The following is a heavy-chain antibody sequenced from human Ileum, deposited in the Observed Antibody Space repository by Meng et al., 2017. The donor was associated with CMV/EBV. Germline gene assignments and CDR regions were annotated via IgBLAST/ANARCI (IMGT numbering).Heavy chain of an antibody. CDR1: GFTFRFYW. J-gene: IGHJ4*02. Sequence: ESLKISCAASGFTFRFYWMAWVRQPPGKGLEWIGHVYYTGSTNYNPSLKSRLAISIDMSKNQFSLKMSSVTTADTAVYFCARHYNWGWYDYWGQGRLVTVSS. CDR2: VYYTGST. D-gene: IGHD1-1*01. V-gene: IGHV4-59*01. CDR3: ARHYNWGWYDY.